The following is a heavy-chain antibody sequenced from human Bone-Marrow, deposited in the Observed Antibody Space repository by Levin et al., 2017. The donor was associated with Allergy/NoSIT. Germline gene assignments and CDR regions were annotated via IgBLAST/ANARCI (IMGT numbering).Heavy chain of an antibody. V-gene: IGHV1-24*01. D-gene: IGHD1-26*01. CDR3: TRDSSSWDLYFDN. J-gene: IGHJ4*02. CDR1: GYTLTDFS. CDR2: FDPEIGEA. Sequence: GESLKISCKVSGYTLTDFSTHWVRQAPGKGLEWMGGFDPEIGEALYAQKFQGRVTMTQDTSTDTAYMELSSLSSDDTAVYYCTRDSSSWDLYFDNWGQGTLVTVSP.